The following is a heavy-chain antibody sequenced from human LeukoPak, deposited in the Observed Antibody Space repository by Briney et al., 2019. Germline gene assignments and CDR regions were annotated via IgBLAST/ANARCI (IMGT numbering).Heavy chain of an antibody. V-gene: IGHV4-4*09. J-gene: IGHJ4*02. D-gene: IGHD5-18*01. CDR3: ARTARVFDF. Sequence: SETLSLTCTVSGYSITSLYLSWIRQPSGKGLEVIGYTYTSGDTNYNPSLKSRVSISLDTSKNQVSLKMSSVTAADTAVYYCARTARVFDFWGQGILVTVSS. CDR2: TYTSGDT. CDR1: GYSITSLY.